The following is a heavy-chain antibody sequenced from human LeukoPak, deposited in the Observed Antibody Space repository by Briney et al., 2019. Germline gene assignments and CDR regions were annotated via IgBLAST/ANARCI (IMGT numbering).Heavy chain of an antibody. CDR3: AKPQLYYYGSGSYYFDY. V-gene: IGHV3-23*01. D-gene: IGHD3-10*01. J-gene: IGHJ4*02. CDR1: GFTFSSYA. Sequence: GGSLRLSCAASGFTFSSYAMSWVRQAPGKGLEWVSAISGSGDSTYYADSVKGRFTISRDNSKNTLYLQMNSLRAEDTAVYYCAKPQLYYYGSGSYYFDYWGQGTLVTVSS. CDR2: ISGSGDST.